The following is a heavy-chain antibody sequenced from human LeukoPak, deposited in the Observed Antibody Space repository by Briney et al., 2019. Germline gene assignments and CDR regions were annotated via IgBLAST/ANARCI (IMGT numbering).Heavy chain of an antibody. Sequence: PGGSLRLSCAASGFSFSSYTMSWVRQAPGKGLDWVSSISDSGGRTYYADSVKGRFTISRDNSKSTVYLQMNSLRAEDTALYYCAKDHRHRGDFDYWGQGTLVTVSS. CDR3: AKDHRHRGDFDY. CDR2: ISDSGGRT. CDR1: GFSFSSYT. J-gene: IGHJ4*02. V-gene: IGHV3-23*01.